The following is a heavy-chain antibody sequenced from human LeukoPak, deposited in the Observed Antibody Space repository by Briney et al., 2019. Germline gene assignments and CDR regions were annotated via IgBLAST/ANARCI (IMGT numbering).Heavy chain of an antibody. J-gene: IGHJ5*02. Sequence: PGGSLRLSCAASGFIFDNYAMSWARQAPGKGLEWVAVIWYDGSNKYYADSVKGRFTISRDNSKNTLYLQMNSLRAEDTAVYYSARVGGAYYDFWSGYYPGNDWFDPWGQGTLVTVSS. CDR1: GFIFDNYA. CDR2: IWYDGSNK. CDR3: ARVGGAYYDFWSGYYPGNDWFDP. D-gene: IGHD3-3*01. V-gene: IGHV3-33*08.